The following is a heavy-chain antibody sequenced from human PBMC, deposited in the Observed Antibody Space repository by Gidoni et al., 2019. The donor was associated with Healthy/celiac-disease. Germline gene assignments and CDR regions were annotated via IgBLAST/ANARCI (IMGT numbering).Heavy chain of an antibody. J-gene: IGHJ5*02. V-gene: IGHV3-30*18. CDR2: ISYDGSNK. CDR3: AKESAYSSSWYETSYNWFDP. CDR1: GFTFSSYG. Sequence: QVQLVESGGGVVQPGRSLRLSCAASGFTFSSYGMQWVRQAPGKGLEWVAVISYDGSNKYYADSVKGRFTISRDNSKNTLYLQMNSLRAEDTAVYYCAKESAYSSSWYETSYNWFDPWGQGTLVTVSS. D-gene: IGHD6-13*01.